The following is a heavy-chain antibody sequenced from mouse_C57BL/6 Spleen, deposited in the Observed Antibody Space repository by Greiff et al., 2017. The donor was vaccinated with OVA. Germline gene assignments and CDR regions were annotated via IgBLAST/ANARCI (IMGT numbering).Heavy chain of an antibody. D-gene: IGHD1-1*01. CDR3: ARVDTTVGYAMDY. J-gene: IGHJ4*01. Sequence: VQLQQSGAELVRPGASVKLSCKASGYTFTDYYINWVKQRPGQGLEWIARIYPGSGNTYYNEKFKSKATLTAEKSSSTAYMQLSSLTSEDSSVYFCARVDTTVGYAMDYWGQGTSVTVSS. CDR1: GYTFTDYY. V-gene: IGHV1-76*01. CDR2: IYPGSGNT.